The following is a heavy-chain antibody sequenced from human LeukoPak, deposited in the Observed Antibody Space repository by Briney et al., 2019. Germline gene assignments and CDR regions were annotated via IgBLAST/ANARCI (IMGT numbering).Heavy chain of an antibody. J-gene: IGHJ3*02. CDR3: ARAGGIAVAGSRVGAFDI. D-gene: IGHD6-19*01. V-gene: IGHV4-59*01. Sequence: SETLSLTCTVSGGSISSYYWSWIRQPPGKGLEWIGYIYYSGSTNYNPSLKSRVTISVDTSKNQFSLKLSSVTAADTAVYYCARAGGIAVAGSRVGAFDIWGQGTMVTVSS. CDR1: GGSISSYY. CDR2: IYYSGST.